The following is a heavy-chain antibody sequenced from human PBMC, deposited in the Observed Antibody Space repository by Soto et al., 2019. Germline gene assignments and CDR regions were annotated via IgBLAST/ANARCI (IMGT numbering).Heavy chain of an antibody. J-gene: IGHJ6*02. Sequence: SVKVSCKASGGTFSSYAISWVRQAPGQGLEWMGGIIPIFGTANYAQKFQGRVTITADKSTSTAYMELSSLRSEDTAVYYCARVGPAAAGTYGADHYYYYGMDVWGQGTTVTVSS. V-gene: IGHV1-69*06. D-gene: IGHD6-13*01. CDR3: ARVGPAAAGTYGADHYYYYGMDV. CDR1: GGTFSSYA. CDR2: IIPIFGTA.